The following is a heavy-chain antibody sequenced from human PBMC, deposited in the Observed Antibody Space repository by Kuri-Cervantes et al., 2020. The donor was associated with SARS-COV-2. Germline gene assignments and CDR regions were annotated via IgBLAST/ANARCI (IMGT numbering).Heavy chain of an antibody. V-gene: IGHV3-23*01. D-gene: IGHD3-10*01. Sequence: GGSLRLSCAASGFSFSDYVMTWVRQAPGKGLEWVSIINDAGTTTHYADPVKGRFTISRDNSKNTVYLQMNNLEVEDTAVYFCATGFTSVWFRPLAYWGQGTLVTVSS. CDR1: GFSFSDYV. J-gene: IGHJ4*02. CDR3: ATGFTSVWFRPLAY. CDR2: INDAGTTT.